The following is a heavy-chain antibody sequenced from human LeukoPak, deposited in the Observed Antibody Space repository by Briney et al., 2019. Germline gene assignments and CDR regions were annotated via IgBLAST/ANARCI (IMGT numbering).Heavy chain of an antibody. CDR2: IYYSGST. V-gene: IGHV4-39*07. J-gene: IGHJ4*02. Sequence: SETLSLTCTVSGGSISSSSYYWGWIRQPPGKGLEWIGSIYYSGSTYYNPSLKSRVTISVDTSKNQFSLKLSSVTAADTAVYYCARLVRGIYDYFDYWGQGTLVTVSS. CDR1: GGSISSSSYY. D-gene: IGHD3-10*01. CDR3: ARLVRGIYDYFDY.